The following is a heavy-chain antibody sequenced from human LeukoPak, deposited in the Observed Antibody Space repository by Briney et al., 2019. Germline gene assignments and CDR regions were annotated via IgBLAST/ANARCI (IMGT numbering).Heavy chain of an antibody. J-gene: IGHJ6*02. CDR3: ARVGDGDYVFYGMDV. D-gene: IGHD4-17*01. V-gene: IGHV4-4*02. CDR2: IYHSGST. CDR1: GGSISSSNW. Sequence: PSETLSLTCAVSGGSISSSNWWSWVRQPPGKGLEWIGEIYHSGSTNYNPSLKSRVTISVDKSKNQFSLKLSSVTAADTAVYYCARVGDGDYVFYGMDVWGQGTTVTASS.